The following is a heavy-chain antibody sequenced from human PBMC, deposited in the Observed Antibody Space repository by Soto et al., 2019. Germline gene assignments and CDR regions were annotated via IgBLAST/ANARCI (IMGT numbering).Heavy chain of an antibody. CDR1: GYTFTXYA. J-gene: IGHJ4*02. CDR2: INPANGNT. V-gene: IGHV1-3*01. CDR3: TRSAISPYGGLIGPFDY. Sequence: ASVKVSCKATGYTFTXYAMHWVRQAPGQRLEWMGWINPANGNTKYSQKFQGRLTITSDTSANTVYMELNSLTSEDTAMYYCTRSAISPYGGLIGPFDYWGQGNLVTVS. D-gene: IGHD3-16*02.